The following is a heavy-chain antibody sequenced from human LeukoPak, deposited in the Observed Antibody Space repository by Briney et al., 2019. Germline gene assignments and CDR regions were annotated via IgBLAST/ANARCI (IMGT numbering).Heavy chain of an antibody. CDR2: INPNSGGT. V-gene: IGHV1-2*02. Sequence: ASVKVSCKASGYTFTGFYIHWVRQAPGQRLEWMGWINPNSGGTTYAQKLQGRVTMTRDTSISTAYMELTRLRSDDTAVFYCARDSGSSSWEFDYWGQGTLVTVSS. D-gene: IGHD6-13*01. J-gene: IGHJ4*02. CDR3: ARDSGSSSWEFDY. CDR1: GYTFTGFY.